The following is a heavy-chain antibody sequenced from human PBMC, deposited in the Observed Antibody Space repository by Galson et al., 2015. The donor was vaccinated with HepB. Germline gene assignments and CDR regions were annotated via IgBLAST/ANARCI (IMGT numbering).Heavy chain of an antibody. Sequence: TLSLTCSVSGGSISSSSYYWGWIRQPPGKGLEWIGSIYYSGSTYYNPSLKSRVTISVDTSKNQFSLELSSVTAADTAVYYCARHVSPLGRYFDWLSQPGSNWFDPWGQGTLVTVSS. D-gene: IGHD3-9*01. CDR1: GGSISSSSYY. CDR2: IYYSGST. CDR3: ARHVSPLGRYFDWLSQPGSNWFDP. J-gene: IGHJ5*02. V-gene: IGHV4-39*01.